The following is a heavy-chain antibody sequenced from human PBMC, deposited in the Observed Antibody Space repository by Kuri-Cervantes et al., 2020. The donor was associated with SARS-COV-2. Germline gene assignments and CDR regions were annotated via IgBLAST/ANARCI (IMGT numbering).Heavy chain of an antibody. J-gene: IGHJ6*02. CDR2: IWYDGSNK. CDR1: GFTFSSYG. V-gene: IGHV3-33*01. Sequence: GGSLRLSCAASGFTFSSYGMHWVRQAPGKGLEWVAVIWYDGSNKYYADSVKGRFTISRDNSKSTLYLQMNSLRAEDTAVYYCARDPPHGTNYGGSMDVWGQGTTVTVSS. CDR3: ARDPPHGTNYGGSMDV. D-gene: IGHD4-23*01.